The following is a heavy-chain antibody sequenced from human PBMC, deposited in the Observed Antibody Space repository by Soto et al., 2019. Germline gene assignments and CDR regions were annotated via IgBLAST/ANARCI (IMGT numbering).Heavy chain of an antibody. CDR3: ARERGWIWAPFDN. Sequence: ASVKVSCKASGYTFTSYAMHWVRQAPGQRLEWMGWINAGNGNTKYSQKFQGRVTITRDTSASTAYMELSSLRPEDTGVYYCARERGWIWAPFDNWGQGTLVTVSS. CDR2: INAGNGNT. D-gene: IGHD2-2*03. V-gene: IGHV1-3*01. CDR1: GYTFTSYA. J-gene: IGHJ4*02.